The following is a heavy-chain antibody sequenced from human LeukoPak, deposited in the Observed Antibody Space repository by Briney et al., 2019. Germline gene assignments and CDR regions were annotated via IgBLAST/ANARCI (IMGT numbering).Heavy chain of an antibody. CDR2: SYGGGDT. J-gene: IGHJ4*02. CDR1: GFTASNVF. Sequence: GGSMSLSSGVSGFTASNVFMRWVRHPPEGGVEWVSGSYGGGDTYYADSVRGRFTSSRDNFENTLFLQMDSLRPEDTAVYYSTRLFPSSQHLFDSWGQGTLVTVSS. V-gene: IGHV3-53*01. D-gene: IGHD3-10*02. CDR3: TRLFPSSQHLFDS.